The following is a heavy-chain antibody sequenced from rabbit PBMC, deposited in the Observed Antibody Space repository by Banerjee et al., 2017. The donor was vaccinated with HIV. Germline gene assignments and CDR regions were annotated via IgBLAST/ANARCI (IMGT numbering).Heavy chain of an antibody. CDR2: IYAGISGST. Sequence: QSLEESGGDLVKPGASLTLTCTASGIDFSSYYYMCWVRRAPGKGLEWIACIYAGISGSTYYASWAKGRFTISKTSSTTVTLQMTSLTAADTATYFCARDPAGYAPSGYALWGPGTLVTVS. J-gene: IGHJ4*01. CDR3: ARDPAGYAPSGYAL. CDR1: GIDFSSYYY. V-gene: IGHV1S40*01. D-gene: IGHD6-1*01.